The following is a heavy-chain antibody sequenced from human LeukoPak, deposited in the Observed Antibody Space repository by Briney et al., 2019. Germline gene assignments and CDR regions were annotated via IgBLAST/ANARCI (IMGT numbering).Heavy chain of an antibody. CDR3: ARIGTYAEFDY. J-gene: IGHJ4*02. V-gene: IGHV5-51*01. CDR1: GYSFTTYW. Sequence: GASLKISCKGSGYSFTTYWIGWVRQMPGKGLEWMGIINPVDSETRYGPSFQGQVTISEDKSITTAYLQWSSLKATDTAMYFCARIGTYAEFDYWGQGSLVTVSS. CDR2: INPVDSET. D-gene: IGHD6-13*01.